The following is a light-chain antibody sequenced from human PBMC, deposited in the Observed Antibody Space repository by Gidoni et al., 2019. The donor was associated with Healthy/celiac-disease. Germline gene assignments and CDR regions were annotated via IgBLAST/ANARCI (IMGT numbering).Light chain of an antibody. CDR2: NAS. V-gene: IGKV3-15*01. CDR1: QSVSIY. Sequence: EIVMTQSPATLSVSPGERATLSCSASQSVSIYLAWYQQNPGQAPRLFIENASTRATGVPARFSGSGAGTEFTLTISSLQSEDFAVYYCQQYTNWPLTFGGGTKVEIK. CDR3: QQYTNWPLT. J-gene: IGKJ4*01.